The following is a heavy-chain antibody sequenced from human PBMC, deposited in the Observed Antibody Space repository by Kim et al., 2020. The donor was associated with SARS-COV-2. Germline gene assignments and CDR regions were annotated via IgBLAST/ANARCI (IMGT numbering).Heavy chain of an antibody. D-gene: IGHD3-10*01. CDR1: GFTFSRYG. CDR3: ARDDGSGRRMGADY. V-gene: IGHV3-33*01. CDR2: IYYDGNKK. Sequence: GGSLRLSCSASGFTFSRYGMHWVRQAPGKGLEWVGVIYYDGNKKYYGDSVKGRFTISRDNSKNTVFLQMNSLTVEDTAVYYCARDDGSGRRMGADYWGQGTLITVSS. J-gene: IGHJ4*02.